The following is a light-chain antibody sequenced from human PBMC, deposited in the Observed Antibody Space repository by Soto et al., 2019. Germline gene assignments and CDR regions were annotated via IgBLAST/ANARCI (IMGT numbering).Light chain of an antibody. CDR1: SSNIGNNY. J-gene: IGLJ3*02. CDR3: GTWDIRLNINWV. V-gene: IGLV1-51*02. Sequence: QSVLTQPPSVSAAPGQKVTISCSGSSSNIGNNYVSWYQHLPGTDPRLLIFENNKRPSGIPDRFSGSKSGTSATLAITGLQTGDEADYYCGTWDIRLNINWVFGGGTKLTVL. CDR2: ENN.